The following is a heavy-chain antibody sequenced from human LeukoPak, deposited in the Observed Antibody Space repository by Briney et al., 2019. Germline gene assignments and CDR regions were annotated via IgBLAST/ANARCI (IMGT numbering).Heavy chain of an antibody. CDR3: ARTSGYDYFDY. CDR1: GVSINSGGCY. J-gene: IGHJ4*02. D-gene: IGHD5-12*01. CDR2: INYRGST. Sequence: SQTLSLTCTVSGVSINSGGCYWSWIRQHPGKGLEWIGYINYRGSTYKNPSLESRVIMSVDTSKNQFSLKLSSVTAADMAVYFCARTSGYDYFDYWGQGTVVTVSS. V-gene: IGHV4-31*03.